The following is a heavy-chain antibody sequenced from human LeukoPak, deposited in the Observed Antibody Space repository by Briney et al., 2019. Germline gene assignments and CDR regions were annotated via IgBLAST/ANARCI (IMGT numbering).Heavy chain of an antibody. D-gene: IGHD4-17*01. CDR1: GFTFSSYW. V-gene: IGHV3-74*01. CDR2: INSDGSST. J-gene: IGHJ4*02. Sequence: PGGSLTLSCAPSGFTFSSYWMHCVRHAPGKGLVWVSRINSDGSSTIYADSVKGRFTISTDNTKNSLYLHMDSLTAADTAVYFCACLRGPSDYWGQGTPVTASS. CDR3: ACLRGPSDY.